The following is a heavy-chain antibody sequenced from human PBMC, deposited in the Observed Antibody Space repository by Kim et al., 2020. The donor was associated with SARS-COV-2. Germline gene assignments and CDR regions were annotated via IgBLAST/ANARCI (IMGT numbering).Heavy chain of an antibody. D-gene: IGHD3-16*02. J-gene: IGHJ4*02. V-gene: IGHV1-2*02. CDR3: ARSSLLDFDS. CDR2: GGT. Sequence: GGTKHAQKFQGRVTMTRDTSISTVYLELTSLRSDDTAVYYCARSSLLDFDSWGQGTLVTVSS.